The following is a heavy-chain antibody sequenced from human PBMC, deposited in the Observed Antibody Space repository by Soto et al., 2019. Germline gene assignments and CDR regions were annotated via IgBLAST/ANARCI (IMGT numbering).Heavy chain of an antibody. D-gene: IGHD6-13*01. CDR1: GYTFTGSY. J-gene: IGHJ4*02. V-gene: IGHV1-2*04. Sequence: GASVKVSCKASGYTFTGSYMHWVRQAPGQGLEWMGWINPNSGGTNYAQKFQGWVTMTRDTSISTAYMELSRLRSDDTAVYYCARGYGIAAAGYYDYWGQGTLVTVSS. CDR2: INPNSGGT. CDR3: ARGYGIAAAGYYDY.